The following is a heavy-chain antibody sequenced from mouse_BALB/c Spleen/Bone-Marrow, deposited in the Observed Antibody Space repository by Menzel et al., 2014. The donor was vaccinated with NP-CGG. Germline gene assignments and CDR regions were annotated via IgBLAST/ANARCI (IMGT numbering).Heavy chain of an antibody. J-gene: IGHJ4*01. D-gene: IGHD2-10*01. CDR3: ARSYYGNYYAMDY. V-gene: IGHV1-67*01. CDR2: ISTYSGNT. Sequence: VKLVESGPELVRPGVSVKISCKGSGYTFTDYAMHWVKQSHAKSLEWIGFISTYSGNTNYNQKFKGKATMTVDKSSSTAYMELARLTSEDSAIYYCARSYYGNYYAMDYWGQGTSVTVSS. CDR1: GYTFTDYA.